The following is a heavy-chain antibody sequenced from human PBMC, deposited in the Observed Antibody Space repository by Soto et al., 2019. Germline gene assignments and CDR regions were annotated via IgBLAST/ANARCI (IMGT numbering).Heavy chain of an antibody. CDR1: GGFVSSGSYY. J-gene: IGHJ3*02. CDR2: MSHSGGT. V-gene: IGHV4-34*01. D-gene: IGHD1-1*01. CDR3: ARVERGTATTVVDAFDI. Sequence: QVHLQQWGAGLLKPSETLSLTCAVYGGFVSSGSYYWSWIRQPPGKGLEWIGEMSHSGGTHFNPSLKCRVTISVDTSKNQFSLKMSSVTAADTALYYCARVERGTATTVVDAFDIWGPGTMVTVSS.